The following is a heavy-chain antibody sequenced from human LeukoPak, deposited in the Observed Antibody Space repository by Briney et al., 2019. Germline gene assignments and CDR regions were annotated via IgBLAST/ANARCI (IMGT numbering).Heavy chain of an antibody. J-gene: IGHJ4*02. V-gene: IGHV3-30-3*01. CDR3: ARDTYAGSWSPLIY. CDR2: ISYDGSNK. D-gene: IGHD6-13*01. Sequence: PGGSLRLSCAASGFTFGSYAMHWVRQAPGKGLEWVAVISYDGSNKYYADSVKGRFTISRDNSKNTLFLQMDSLRADDTAVYYCARDTYAGSWSPLIYWGQGTLVTVSS. CDR1: GFTFGSYA.